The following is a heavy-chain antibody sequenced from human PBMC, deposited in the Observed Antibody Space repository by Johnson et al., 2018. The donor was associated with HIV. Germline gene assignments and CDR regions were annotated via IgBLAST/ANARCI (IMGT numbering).Heavy chain of an antibody. V-gene: IGHV3-33*05. CDR2: ISYDGSNK. Sequence: QVQLVESGGGVVQPGRSLRLSCAASGFTFSSYGMHWVRQAPGKVLEWVAVISYDGSNKYYVDSVKGRFTISRDNAKNSLYLQMNSLRAEDTAVYYCAREARIGNTDDAFDMWGQGTMVTVSS. CDR3: AREARIGNTDDAFDM. J-gene: IGHJ3*02. D-gene: IGHD1-1*01. CDR1: GFTFSSYG.